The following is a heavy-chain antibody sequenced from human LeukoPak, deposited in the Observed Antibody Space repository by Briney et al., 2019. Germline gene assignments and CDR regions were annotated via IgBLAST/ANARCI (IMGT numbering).Heavy chain of an antibody. CDR3: AREAPPTYHYDSSGYQDY. J-gene: IGHJ4*02. CDR1: GFTFSSYA. D-gene: IGHD3-22*01. Sequence: GGSLRLSCAASGFTFSSYAMSWVRQAPGKGLEWVSAISGSGGSTYYADSVKGRFTISRDNSKNTLYLQMNSLRAEDTAVYYCAREAPPTYHYDSSGYQDYWGQGTLVTVSS. V-gene: IGHV3-23*01. CDR2: ISGSGGST.